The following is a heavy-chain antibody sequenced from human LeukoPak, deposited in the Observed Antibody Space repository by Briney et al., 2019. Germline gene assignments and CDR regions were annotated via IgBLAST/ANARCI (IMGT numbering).Heavy chain of an antibody. CDR3: ARDFTLDSSGYDFDY. Sequence: ASVKVSCKASGYTFTSYYMHWVRQAPGQGLEWMGIINPSGGSTSYAQKFQGRVTMTRDTSTSTVYMELSSLRSEDTAVYYCARDFTLDSSGYDFDYWGQGTLVTVSS. CDR2: INPSGGST. CDR1: GYTFTSYY. V-gene: IGHV1-46*01. D-gene: IGHD3-22*01. J-gene: IGHJ4*02.